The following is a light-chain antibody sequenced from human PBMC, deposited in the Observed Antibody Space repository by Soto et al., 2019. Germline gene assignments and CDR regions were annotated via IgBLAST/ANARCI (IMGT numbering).Light chain of an antibody. V-gene: IGLV1-40*01. CDR2: VNS. J-gene: IGLJ3*02. CDR1: SSNIGAGYG. CDR3: QSYDSSLSGWV. Sequence: QSVLTQPPSXXXXXXXXXXISCTGSSSNIGAGYGVHWYQQLPGTAPKLLIYVNSNRPSGVPDRFSGSKSGTSASLAITGLRAEDEADYYCQSYDSSLSGWVFGGGTKLTVL.